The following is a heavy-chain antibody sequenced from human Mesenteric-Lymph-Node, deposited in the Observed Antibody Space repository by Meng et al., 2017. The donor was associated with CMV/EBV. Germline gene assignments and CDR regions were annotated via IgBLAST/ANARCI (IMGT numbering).Heavy chain of an antibody. CDR1: GYTFTSYW. CDR3: ARQGDGGRFDY. Sequence: SCRGSGYTFTSYWSGWVRQMPGKGLEWMGIIYPGDSDTRYSPSFQGQVTISTDKSISTAYLQWSSLKASDIAMYYCARQGDGGRFDYWGQGTLVTVSS. D-gene: IGHD2-15*01. CDR2: IYPGDSDT. V-gene: IGHV5-51*01. J-gene: IGHJ4*02.